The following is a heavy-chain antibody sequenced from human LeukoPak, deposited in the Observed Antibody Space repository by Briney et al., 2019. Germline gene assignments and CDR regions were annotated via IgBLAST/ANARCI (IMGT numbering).Heavy chain of an antibody. CDR2: ISYDGSNK. D-gene: IGHD1/OR15-1a*01. J-gene: IGHJ5*02. V-gene: IGHV3-30*04. CDR3: ARDPREQGWFDP. CDR1: GFTFSSYA. Sequence: GRSLRLSCAASGFTFSSYAMHWVRQAPGKGLEWVAVISYDGSNKYYADSVKGRFTISRDNSKNTLYLQMNSLRAEDTAVYYCARDPREQGWFDPWGQGTLVPVSS.